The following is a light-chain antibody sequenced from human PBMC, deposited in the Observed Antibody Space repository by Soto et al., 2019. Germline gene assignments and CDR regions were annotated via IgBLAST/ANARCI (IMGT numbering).Light chain of an antibody. J-gene: IGKJ1*01. Sequence: DIVMTQSPDSLAVSLGERATINCKSSQSVLYSSNNKNYLAWYQQKPGQPPKLLIYWASTRESGVPDRFSGSGSGTDFTRTISSLQAEDVAVYYCQQYYSAPRTF. CDR3: QQYYSAPRT. V-gene: IGKV4-1*01. CDR1: QSVLYSSNNKNY. CDR2: WAS.